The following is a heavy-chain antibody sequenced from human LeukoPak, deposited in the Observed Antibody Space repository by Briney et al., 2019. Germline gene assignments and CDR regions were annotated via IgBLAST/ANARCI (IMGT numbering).Heavy chain of an antibody. CDR3: ARGGYSYGLQQGFDY. CDR2: INPNSGGT. CDR1: GYTFTGYY. V-gene: IGHV1-2*02. D-gene: IGHD5-18*01. J-gene: IGHJ4*02. Sequence: ASVKVSCKASGYTFTGYYMHWVRQAPGQGLEWMGWINPNSGGTNYAQKFQGRVTMTRDTSISTAYMELSRLRSDDTAVYYCARGGYSYGLQQGFDYWGQGTLVTVSS.